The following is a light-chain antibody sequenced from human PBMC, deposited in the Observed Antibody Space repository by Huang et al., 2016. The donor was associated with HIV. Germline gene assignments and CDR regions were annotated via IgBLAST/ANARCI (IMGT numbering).Light chain of an antibody. CDR3: QQYDNLPLT. V-gene: IGKV1-33*01. J-gene: IGKJ4*01. CDR2: DAS. Sequence: DIQMTQSPSSLSASLGDRVTITCQASQDIRNYLNWYQQKSGKAPKLLIYDASNLESGVPSRFSGSGSGIDFTFTISSLQPEDIATYYCQQYDNLPLTFGGGTKVEIK. CDR1: QDIRNY.